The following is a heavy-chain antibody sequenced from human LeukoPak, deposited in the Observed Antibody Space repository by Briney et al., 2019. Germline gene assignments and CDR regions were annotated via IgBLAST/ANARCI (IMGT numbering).Heavy chain of an antibody. Sequence: ASVKVSCKASGYIFSTYGINWVRQAPGQGLEWMGWVSPYNGDTKYGENFPGRVTMTTDTSTSTAYMELRNLIPDDTAVYYCARDPDYFYSGGYFHPNERPFDTWGQGTMVIVSS. CDR3: ARDPDYFYSGGYFHPNERPFDT. D-gene: IGHD3-22*01. CDR1: GYIFSTYG. J-gene: IGHJ3*02. V-gene: IGHV1-18*01. CDR2: VSPYNGDT.